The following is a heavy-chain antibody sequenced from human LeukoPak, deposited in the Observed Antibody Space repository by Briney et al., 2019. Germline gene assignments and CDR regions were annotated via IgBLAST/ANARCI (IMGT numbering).Heavy chain of an antibody. V-gene: IGHV1-2*02. D-gene: IGHD6-19*01. CDR3: ARDVPEEQWLLYY. CDR1: GYTFTGYY. CDR2: INPNSGGT. J-gene: IGHJ4*02. Sequence: ASVKVSCKASGYTFTGYYIHWVRQAPGQGLERMGWINPNSGGTNYAQKFQGRGHMTRDPSIGTAYMELSRLRSEDTAVYYCARDVPEEQWLLYYWGQGTLVTVSS.